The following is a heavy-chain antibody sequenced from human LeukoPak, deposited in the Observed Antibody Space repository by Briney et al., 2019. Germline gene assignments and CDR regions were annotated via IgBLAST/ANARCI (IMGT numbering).Heavy chain of an antibody. Sequence: GGSLRLSCAASGFTVSSNYMSWVRQAPGKGLEWVSVIYSGGSTYYADSVKGRFTISRDNSKNTLYLQMNSLRAEDTAVYYCARFPFYDILTDYYYGMDVWGQGTTATVSS. D-gene: IGHD3-9*01. V-gene: IGHV3-53*01. J-gene: IGHJ6*02. CDR1: GFTVSSNY. CDR3: ARFPFYDILTDYYYGMDV. CDR2: IYSGGST.